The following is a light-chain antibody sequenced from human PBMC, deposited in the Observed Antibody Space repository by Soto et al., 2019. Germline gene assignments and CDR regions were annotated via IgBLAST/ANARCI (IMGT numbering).Light chain of an antibody. J-gene: IGKJ1*01. Sequence: DIQMTQSPSSLSASVGDRVTITCQASQDISKYLNWYQQKPGKAPKLLIYDASNLEAGVPSRFSGSGSGTEFSFTISSLQPEDVGTFHCQQYNNHPRTFGQGTKVEIK. CDR3: QQYNNHPRT. CDR2: DAS. V-gene: IGKV1-33*01. CDR1: QDISKY.